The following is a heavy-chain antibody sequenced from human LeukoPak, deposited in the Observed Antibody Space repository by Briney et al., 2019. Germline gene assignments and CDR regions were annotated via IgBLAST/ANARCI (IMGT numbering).Heavy chain of an antibody. J-gene: IGHJ5*02. CDR2: SNPRGGST. D-gene: IGHD2-15*01. CDR1: GDTFTNHY. CDR3: ARSPAYCSGGTCYGHNWFDP. Sequence: ASVKVSCKASGDTFTNHYIHWVGQAPGQGLEWMGISNPRGGSTSHAQKFQGRVTMTTDTSTSTVYMEVSSLRSEDTAVYYCARSPAYCSGGTCYGHNWFDPWGQGTLVTVSS. V-gene: IGHV1-46*01.